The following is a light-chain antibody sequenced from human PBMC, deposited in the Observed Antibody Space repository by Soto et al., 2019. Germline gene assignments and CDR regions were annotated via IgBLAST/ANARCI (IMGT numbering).Light chain of an antibody. CDR1: QSVSSSF. V-gene: IGKV3-20*01. J-gene: IGKJ1*01. Sequence: EIVLTQSPGTLSLSPGERATLSCRASQSVSSSFLAWYQQKPGQAPRLLIYGASIRATGIPDRFSGSGSGTDFTLTISRVEPEAFAVYYCQQYGSSPWTFGPGTKVEIK. CDR2: GAS. CDR3: QQYGSSPWT.